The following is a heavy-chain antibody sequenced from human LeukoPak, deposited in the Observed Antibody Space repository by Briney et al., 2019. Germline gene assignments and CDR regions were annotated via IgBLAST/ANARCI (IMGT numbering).Heavy chain of an antibody. CDR2: INHSGST. J-gene: IGHJ4*02. CDR1: GGSFSGYY. Sequence: NSSETLSLTCAVYGGSFSGYYWSWIRQPPGKGLEWIGEINHSGSTNYNPSLKSRVTISVDTSKNQFSLKLSSVTAADTAVYYCARGGRGRETAMPTGYFDYWGQGTLVTVSS. D-gene: IGHD5-18*01. CDR3: ARGGRGRETAMPTGYFDY. V-gene: IGHV4-34*01.